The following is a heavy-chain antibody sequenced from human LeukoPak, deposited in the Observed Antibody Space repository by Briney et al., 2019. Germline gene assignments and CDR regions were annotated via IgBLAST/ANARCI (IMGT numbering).Heavy chain of an antibody. Sequence: PSETLSLTCTVSGGSISSSSYYWGWIRQPPGKGLEWIGSIYYSGSTYYNPSLKSRVTISVDTSKNQFSLKLSSVTAADTAVYYCANIRILPCGGDCYSSIGAFDIWGQGTMVTVSS. CDR3: ANIRILPCGGDCYSSIGAFDI. J-gene: IGHJ3*02. V-gene: IGHV4-39*07. CDR1: GGSISSSSYY. D-gene: IGHD2-21*02. CDR2: IYYSGST.